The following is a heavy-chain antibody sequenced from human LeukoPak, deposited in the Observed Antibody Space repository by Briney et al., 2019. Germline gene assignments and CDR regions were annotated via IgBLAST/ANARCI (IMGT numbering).Heavy chain of an antibody. V-gene: IGHV3-74*01. J-gene: IGHJ4*02. CDR3: AREKPQGVIDY. CDR1: GFTFRSYW. Sequence: GGSLRLSCAASGFTFRSYWMHWVRQAPGKGLVCVSRINTDGGSTTYADSVKGRFTISRDNAKNTLYLQMNSLRAEDTAVYYCAREKPQGVIDYWGQGTLVTVSS. CDR2: INTDGGST. D-gene: IGHD3-16*02.